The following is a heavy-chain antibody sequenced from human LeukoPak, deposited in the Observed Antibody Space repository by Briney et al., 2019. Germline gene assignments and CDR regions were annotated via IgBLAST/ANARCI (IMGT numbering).Heavy chain of an antibody. CDR3: ARASDSCSGGSCYPDAFDI. CDR2: IDTSEST. J-gene: IGHJ3*02. D-gene: IGHD2-15*01. V-gene: IGHV4-4*07. Sequence: SETLSLTCTVSGGSLSSYYWSWIRQPAGKGLESIGRIDTSESTNYNPSLKSRVTMSVDTSKNQFSLKLTSVTAADTAVYYCARASDSCSGGSCYPDAFDIWGQGRMVTVSS. CDR1: GGSLSSYY.